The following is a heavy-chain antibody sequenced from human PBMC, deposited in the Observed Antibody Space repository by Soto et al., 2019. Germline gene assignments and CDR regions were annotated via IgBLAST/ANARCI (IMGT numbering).Heavy chain of an antibody. CDR2: INHSGST. J-gene: IGHJ1*01. V-gene: IGHV4-34*01. CDR1: GGSFSGYY. CDR3: ARSFWSGYYRGGKSAEYFQH. Sequence: SETLSLTCAVYGGSFSGYYWSWIRQPPGKGLEWIGEINHSGSTNYNPSLKSRVTISVDTSKNQFSLKLSSVTAADTAVYYCARSFWSGYYRGGKSAEYFQHWGQGTLVTVSS. D-gene: IGHD3-3*01.